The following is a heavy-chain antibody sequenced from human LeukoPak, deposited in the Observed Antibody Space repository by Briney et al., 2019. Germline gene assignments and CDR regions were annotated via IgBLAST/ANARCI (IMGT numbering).Heavy chain of an antibody. CDR1: GFTFSSYW. CDR2: IKQDGSEK. CDR3: ARPPYRGWFDP. Sequence: GGSLRLSCAASGFTFSSYWMSWVRQAPGKGVEWVANIKQDGSEKYYVDSVKGRFTISRDNAKNSLYLQMNSLRAEDTAVYYCARPPYRGWFDPWGQGTLVTVSS. D-gene: IGHD1-14*01. J-gene: IGHJ5*02. V-gene: IGHV3-7*01.